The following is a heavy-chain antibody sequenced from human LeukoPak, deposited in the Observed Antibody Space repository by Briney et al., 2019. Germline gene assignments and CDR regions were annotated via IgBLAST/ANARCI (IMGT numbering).Heavy chain of an antibody. CDR3: LIVLVPAAMGY. CDR1: GGTFSSYA. Sequence: ASVKVSCKASGGTFSSYAISWVRQAPGQGLEWMGGIIPIFGTANYAQKFQGRVTITADESTTTAYMELSSLISEDTAVYYCLIVLVPAAMGYWGQGTPVTVSS. V-gene: IGHV1-69*13. D-gene: IGHD2-2*01. CDR2: IIPIFGTA. J-gene: IGHJ4*02.